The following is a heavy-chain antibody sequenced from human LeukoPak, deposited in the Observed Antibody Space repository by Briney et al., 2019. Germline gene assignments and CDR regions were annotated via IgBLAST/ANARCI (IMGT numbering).Heavy chain of an antibody. D-gene: IGHD6-19*01. J-gene: IGHJ4*02. Sequence: SETLSLTCTVSGGSMSTYYWSWIRQPPGKGLEWIGYIYHSGSTNYNPSLKSRVTISVDTSKNHFSLKLSSVTAADTAVYYCAKIVRVAVAGRGVDYWGQGTLVTVSS. CDR1: GGSMSTYY. CDR3: AKIVRVAVAGRGVDY. CDR2: IYHSGST. V-gene: IGHV4-59*01.